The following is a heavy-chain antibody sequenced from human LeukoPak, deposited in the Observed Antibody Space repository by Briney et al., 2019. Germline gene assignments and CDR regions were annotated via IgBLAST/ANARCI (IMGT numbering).Heavy chain of an antibody. CDR2: INPNSGGT. CDR1: GYTFTGYY. Sequence: ASVKVSCKASGYTFTGYYMHWVRQAPGQGLEWMGWINPNSGGTNYAQKFQGRVTMTRDTSISTAYMELSSLRSEDTAVYYCARAGVVPAANEDYYYYYYMDVWGKGTTVTISS. D-gene: IGHD2-2*01. J-gene: IGHJ6*03. CDR3: ARAGVVPAANEDYYYYYYMDV. V-gene: IGHV1-2*02.